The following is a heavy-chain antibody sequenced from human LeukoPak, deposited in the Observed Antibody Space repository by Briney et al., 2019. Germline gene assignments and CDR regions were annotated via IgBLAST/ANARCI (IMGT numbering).Heavy chain of an antibody. D-gene: IGHD3-22*01. V-gene: IGHV3-11*01. J-gene: IGHJ3*02. CDR1: GFTFSDYY. CDR3: ARVASSGIYAFDI. Sequence: GGSLRLSCAASGFTFSDYYMSWIRQAPGKGLEWVSYISSSGSTIYYADSVKGRFTISRDNAKNSLYLQMNSLRAEDTAVYYCARVASSGIYAFDIWGQGTMVTVSS. CDR2: ISSSGSTI.